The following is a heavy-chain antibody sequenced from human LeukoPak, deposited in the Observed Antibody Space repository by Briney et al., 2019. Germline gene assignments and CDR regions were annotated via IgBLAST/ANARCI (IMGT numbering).Heavy chain of an antibody. J-gene: IGHJ4*02. CDR2: ISAYNGNT. Sequence: GESLKISCKASGYTFTSYGISWVRQAPGQGLEWMGWISAYNGNTNYAQKLQDRVTMTTDTSTSTAYMELRSLRSDDTAVYYCAREKAGTSDYWGQGTLVTVSS. CDR1: GYTFTSYG. V-gene: IGHV1-18*01. CDR3: AREKAGTSDY. D-gene: IGHD1-1*01.